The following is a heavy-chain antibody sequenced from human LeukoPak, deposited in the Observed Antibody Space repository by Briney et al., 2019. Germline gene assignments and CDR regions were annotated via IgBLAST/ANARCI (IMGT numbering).Heavy chain of an antibody. CDR2: ISYDGSNK. J-gene: IGHJ4*02. V-gene: IGHV3-30-3*01. CDR3: ARETGSAVGSTDFDY. D-gene: IGHD4-17*01. Sequence: GGSLRLSCAASGFTFSSYAIHWVRQAPGKGLEWVAVISYDGSNKYYADSVKGRFTISRDNSKNTLYLQMNSLRAEDTAVYYCARETGSAVGSTDFDYWGQGALVTVSS. CDR1: GFTFSSYA.